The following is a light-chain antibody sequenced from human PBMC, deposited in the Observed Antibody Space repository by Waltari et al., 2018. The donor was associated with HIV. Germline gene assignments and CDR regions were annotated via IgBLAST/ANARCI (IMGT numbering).Light chain of an antibody. CDR2: DAS. CDR1: QSVGRY. J-gene: IGKJ2*03. CDR3: QQRTNWPPYS. Sequence: EIVLTQSPATLSLSPVERANLSCRASQSVGRYLAWYQQKPGQAPRLLIYDASNRATGIPVRFSGSGSGTDFTLTISSLEPEDFALYYCQQRTNWPPYSFGQGTKLEIK. V-gene: IGKV3-11*01.